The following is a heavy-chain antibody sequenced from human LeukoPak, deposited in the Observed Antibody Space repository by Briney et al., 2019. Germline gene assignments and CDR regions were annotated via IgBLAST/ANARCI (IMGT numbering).Heavy chain of an antibody. Sequence: SETLSLTCTVSGGSISSYYWSWIRQPPGKGLEWIGYISYSGTTNYNPSLKSRVTISVDTSKNQFSLKLSSVTAADTAVYYCARGYGYTSDFDYWGQGTLVTVSS. V-gene: IGHV4-59*01. J-gene: IGHJ4*02. CDR2: ISYSGTT. CDR1: GGSISSYY. CDR3: ARGYGYTSDFDY. D-gene: IGHD5-18*01.